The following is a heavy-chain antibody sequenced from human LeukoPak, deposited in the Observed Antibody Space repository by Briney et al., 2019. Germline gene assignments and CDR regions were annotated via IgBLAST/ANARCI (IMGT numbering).Heavy chain of an antibody. V-gene: IGHV1-2*02. D-gene: IGHD3-9*01. CDR2: INPNSGGT. Sequence: VASVKVSCKASGYTFTGYYMHWVRQAPGQGLEWMGWINPNSGGTNYAQKFQGRVTMTRDTSISTAYMELSRLRSDDTAVYYCASTLPGDILTGYHPTFLYWGQGTLVTVSS. CDR3: ASTLPGDILTGYHPTFLY. CDR1: GYTFTGYY. J-gene: IGHJ4*02.